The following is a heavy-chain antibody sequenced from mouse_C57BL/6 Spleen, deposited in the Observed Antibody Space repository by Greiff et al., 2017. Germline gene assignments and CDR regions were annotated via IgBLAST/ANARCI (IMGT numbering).Heavy chain of an antibody. D-gene: IGHD2-12*01. J-gene: IGHJ3*01. CDR1: GYTFTSYW. Sequence: VQLQQPGAELVKPGASVKMSCKASGYTFTSYWITWVKQRPGQGLEWIGDIYPGSGSTNYNEKFKSKATLTVDTSSSTAYMQLSSLTSEDSAVYYCAREGLLKFPFAYWGQGTLVTVSA. V-gene: IGHV1-55*01. CDR3: AREGLLKFPFAY. CDR2: IYPGSGST.